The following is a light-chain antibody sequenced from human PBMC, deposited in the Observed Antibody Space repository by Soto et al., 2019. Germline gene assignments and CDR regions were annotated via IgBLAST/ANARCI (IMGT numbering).Light chain of an antibody. V-gene: IGKV1-39*01. J-gene: IGKJ2*01. Sequence: DIQMTQSPSSLSASVGDRVTITCRASQTISTYLNWYQQKPGKAPQLLIYAASRLQSGVPSRFSGRGSGTDFTLTISSLQPEDFATYYFQQSHSIPYTFGQGTKLEIK. CDR1: QTISTY. CDR2: AAS. CDR3: QQSHSIPYT.